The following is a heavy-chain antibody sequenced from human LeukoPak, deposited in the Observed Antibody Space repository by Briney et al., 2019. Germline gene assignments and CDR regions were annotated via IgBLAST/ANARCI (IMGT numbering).Heavy chain of an antibody. Sequence: GGSLRLSCAASGFTFSSYWMSWVRQVPGKGLEWVSGIGGSGGSTYYADSVKGRFTISRDNSKNTLYLQMNSLRAEDTAVYYCAKGTGYSSGWYTSWGQGTLVTVSS. J-gene: IGHJ4*02. V-gene: IGHV3-23*01. CDR3: AKGTGYSSGWYTS. CDR2: IGGSGGST. CDR1: GFTFSSYW. D-gene: IGHD6-19*01.